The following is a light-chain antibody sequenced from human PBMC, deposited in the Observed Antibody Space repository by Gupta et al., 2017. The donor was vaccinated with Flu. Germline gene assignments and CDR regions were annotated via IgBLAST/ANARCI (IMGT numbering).Light chain of an antibody. V-gene: IGKV1-39*01. Sequence: PSSLLSSVGDRVTLTCRASQSISSYLNWFQQKPGQAPKLLIYAVSNLQTGVPSRFSGSRSGTDFTLTISSLQPEDFATYYCQQSYETPRTFGQGTKLEVK. CDR3: QQSYETPRT. J-gene: IGKJ2*01. CDR1: QSISSY. CDR2: AVS.